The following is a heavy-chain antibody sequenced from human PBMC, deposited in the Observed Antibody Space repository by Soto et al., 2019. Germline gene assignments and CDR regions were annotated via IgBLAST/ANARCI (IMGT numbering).Heavy chain of an antibody. Sequence: QVQLVQSGAEVKKPGASVKVSCKASGYTFTTYGIIWVRQAPGQGLEWIGWSSAYNGNTDYAQKVQGRATMTTDTATRTAYMELRSLRSDDTAVYYCARDWNDYWGQGTLVAVSS. J-gene: IGHJ4*02. CDR1: GYTFTTYG. CDR3: ARDWNDY. V-gene: IGHV1-18*01. CDR2: SSAYNGNT. D-gene: IGHD1-1*01.